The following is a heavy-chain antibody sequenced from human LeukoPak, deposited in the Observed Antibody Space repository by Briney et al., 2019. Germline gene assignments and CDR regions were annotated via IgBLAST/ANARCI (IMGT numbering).Heavy chain of an antibody. Sequence: GASVKVSCKASGYTFTSYDIKWVRQATGQGLEWMGWMNPNSGNTGYAQKFQGRVTMTRNTSISTAYMELSSLRSEDTAVYYCARAPSRLWFGELFCAFDIWGQGTMVTVSS. J-gene: IGHJ3*02. CDR2: MNPNSGNT. V-gene: IGHV1-8*01. D-gene: IGHD3-10*01. CDR1: GYTFTSYD. CDR3: ARAPSRLWFGELFCAFDI.